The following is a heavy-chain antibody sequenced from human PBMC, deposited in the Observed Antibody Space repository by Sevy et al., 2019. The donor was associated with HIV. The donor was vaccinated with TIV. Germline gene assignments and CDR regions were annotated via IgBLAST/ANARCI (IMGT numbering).Heavy chain of an antibody. CDR3: ARAPNYYGSGSGVGGGLDY. Sequence: GGSLRLSCAASGFTFSSYGMHWVRQAPGKGLEWVAVIWYDGSNKYYADSVKGRFTISRENSKNRLYLQINSLRDEDTAGYYCARAPNYYGSGSGVGGGLDYWGQGTLVTVSS. V-gene: IGHV3-33*01. J-gene: IGHJ4*02. CDR2: IWYDGSNK. D-gene: IGHD3-10*01. CDR1: GFTFSSYG.